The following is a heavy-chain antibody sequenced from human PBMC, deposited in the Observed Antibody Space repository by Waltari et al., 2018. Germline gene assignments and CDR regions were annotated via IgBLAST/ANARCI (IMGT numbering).Heavy chain of an antibody. V-gene: IGHV3-48*03. D-gene: IGHD3-16*01. CDR3: ARPSTGGHFDY. Sequence: ADSVKGRFTISRDNSKNSLYLQMNRLRAEDTALYYCARPSTGGHFDYWGQGTLVTVSS. J-gene: IGHJ4*01.